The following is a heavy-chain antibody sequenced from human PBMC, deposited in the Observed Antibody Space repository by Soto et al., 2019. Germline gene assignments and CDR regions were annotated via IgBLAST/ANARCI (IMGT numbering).Heavy chain of an antibody. CDR3: ARYCSSSTCRKNYYYGMDV. CDR2: IIPVSGTT. Sequence: SVKVSCKAPGATFGSYAVSWVRQAPGQGLEWMGGIIPVSGTTNYAQKFQGRVTITADESASTAYMELSSLRSGDTAVYYCARYCSSSTCRKNYYYGMDVWGQGTTVTVSS. CDR1: GATFGSYA. D-gene: IGHD2-2*01. J-gene: IGHJ6*02. V-gene: IGHV1-69*13.